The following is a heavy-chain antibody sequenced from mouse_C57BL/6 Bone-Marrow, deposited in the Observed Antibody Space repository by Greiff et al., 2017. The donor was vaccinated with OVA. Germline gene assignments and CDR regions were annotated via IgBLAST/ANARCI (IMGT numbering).Heavy chain of an antibody. Sequence: EVQLQQSGPELVKPGESVKMSCKASGYTFTDYNMHWVKQSHGKSLEWIGYINPNNGGTSYNQKFKGKATLTVNKSSSTAYMELRSLTSEDSAVYYCAIGVYYYGSSPYAMDYWGQGTSVTVSS. D-gene: IGHD1-1*01. CDR2: INPNNGGT. V-gene: IGHV1-22*01. J-gene: IGHJ4*01. CDR3: AIGVYYYGSSPYAMDY. CDR1: GYTFTDYN.